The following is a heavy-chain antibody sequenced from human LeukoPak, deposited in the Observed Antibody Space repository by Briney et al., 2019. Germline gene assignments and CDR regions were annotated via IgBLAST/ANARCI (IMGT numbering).Heavy chain of an antibody. CDR1: GGSISSSNW. CDR2: IYHSGST. J-gene: IGHJ4*02. D-gene: IGHD3-10*01. CDR3: ARVKGRYYGSGSYYPAREYFDY. Sequence: SETLSLTCAVSGGSISSSNWWSWVRQPPGKGLEWIGEIYHSGSTNYNPSLKSRVTISVDKSKNQFSLKLSSVTAADTAVYYCARVKGRYYGSGSYYPAREYFDYWGQGTLVTVSS. V-gene: IGHV4-4*02.